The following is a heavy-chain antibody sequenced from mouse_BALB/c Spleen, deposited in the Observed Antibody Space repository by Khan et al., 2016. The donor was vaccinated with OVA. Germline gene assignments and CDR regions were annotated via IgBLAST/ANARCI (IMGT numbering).Heavy chain of an antibody. CDR3: AKDRGYYAVDY. CDR1: GFSLTSYG. V-gene: IGHV2-3*01. CDR2: IWGDGNT. J-gene: IGHJ4*01. Sequence: QVQLKESGPGLVAPSQSLSITCTVSGFSLTSYGVSWVRQPPGKGLEWLGVIWGDGNTNFHSALRSRLSISKDNSKSHAFLKLNSLQTADTATDWCAKDRGYYAVDYWGQGTSVTVSS.